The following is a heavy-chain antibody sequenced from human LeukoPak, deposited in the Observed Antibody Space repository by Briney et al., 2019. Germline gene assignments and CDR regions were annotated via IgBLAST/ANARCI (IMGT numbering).Heavy chain of an antibody. J-gene: IGHJ4*02. CDR3: ARSLGSGWIHLVEY. V-gene: IGHV3-30*03. Sequence: GGSLRLSCAASGFTFSSYALHWVRQAPGKGLEWVAVVSYDGGAKYYADSVKGRFTISRDNSKNTVGLQMYSLRAEDSAVYYCARSLGSGWIHLVEYWGQGTLVTVS. CDR2: VSYDGGAK. D-gene: IGHD6-19*01. CDR1: GFTFSSYA.